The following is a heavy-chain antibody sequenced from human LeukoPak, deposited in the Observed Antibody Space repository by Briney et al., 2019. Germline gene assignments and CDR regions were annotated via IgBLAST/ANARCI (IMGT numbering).Heavy chain of an antibody. CDR1: GCTFDDYT. D-gene: IGHD5-18*01. CDR3: AKDIGDTAMGSFDY. J-gene: IGHJ4*02. CDR2: ISWDGGST. Sequence: GGSLRLSCADSGCTFDDYTMHWVRQAPGKGLEWVSLISWDGGSTYADSVKGRFTISRDNSKNSLYLQMNSLRTEDTALYYCAKDIGDTAMGSFDYWGQGTLVTVSS. V-gene: IGHV3-43*01.